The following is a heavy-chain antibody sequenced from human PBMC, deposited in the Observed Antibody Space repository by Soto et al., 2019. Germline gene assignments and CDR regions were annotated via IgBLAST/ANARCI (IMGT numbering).Heavy chain of an antibody. CDR3: ARVSGWLYGEYFQH. J-gene: IGHJ1*01. D-gene: IGHD6-19*01. CDR2: ISAYNGNT. V-gene: IGHV1-18*01. CDR1: GYTVTSYG. Sequence: ASVKVSCKASGYTVTSYGISWVRQAPGQGLEWMGWISAYNGNTNYAQKLQGRVTMNTVTSTSTAYMYLRSLRSDDTAVYYCARVSGWLYGEYFQHWGQGTLVTVSS.